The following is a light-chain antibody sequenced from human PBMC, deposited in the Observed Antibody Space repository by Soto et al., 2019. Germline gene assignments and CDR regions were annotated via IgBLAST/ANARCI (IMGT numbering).Light chain of an antibody. Sequence: DIPMTQSPSSLSVSVGERVTITCRASQPIANWLAWYQQRPGHAPELLIHGASTLHSGVPPRFSGTGYGTEFTLTITSLQPEDLATYFCQQASNPPYTFGQGTKLEI. CDR2: GAS. V-gene: IGKV1-12*01. J-gene: IGKJ2*01. CDR3: QQASNPPYT. CDR1: QPIANW.